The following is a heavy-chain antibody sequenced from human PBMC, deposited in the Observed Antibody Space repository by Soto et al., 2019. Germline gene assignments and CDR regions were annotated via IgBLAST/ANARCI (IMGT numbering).Heavy chain of an antibody. D-gene: IGHD2-15*01. J-gene: IGHJ4*02. Sequence: SETLSLTCTVSGGSISSYYWSWIRQPPGKGLEWIGYIYYSGSTNYNPSLKSRVTISVDTSKNQFSLKLSSVTAADTAVYYCARRYGGRLDYWGQGTLVTVSS. CDR3: ARRYGGRLDY. CDR2: IYYSGST. V-gene: IGHV4-59*08. CDR1: GGSISSYY.